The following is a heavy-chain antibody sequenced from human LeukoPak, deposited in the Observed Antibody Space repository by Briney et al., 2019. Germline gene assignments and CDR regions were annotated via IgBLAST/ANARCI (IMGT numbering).Heavy chain of an antibody. V-gene: IGHV4-61*01. CDR2: IYYSGST. CDR1: GGSVSSGIYY. J-gene: IGHJ4*02. D-gene: IGHD3-10*01. CDR3: ARVSMVRGVINRYYFDY. Sequence: PSETLSLTCTVSGGSVSSGIYYWSWIRQPPGKGLEWIGCIYYSGSTNYNPSLKSRVTISVDTSKNQFSLKLSSVTAADTAVYYCARVSMVRGVINRYYFDYWGQGTLVTVSS.